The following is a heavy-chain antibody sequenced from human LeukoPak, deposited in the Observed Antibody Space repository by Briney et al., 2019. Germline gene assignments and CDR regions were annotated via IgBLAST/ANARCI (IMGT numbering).Heavy chain of an antibody. J-gene: IGHJ5*02. CDR1: GGSISSYY. V-gene: IGHV4-59*08. CDR3: ARLYCSSTSCRLGWFDP. D-gene: IGHD2-2*01. Sequence: SETLSLTCTVSGGSISSYYWSWIRQPPGKGLEWIGYIYYSGSTNYNPSLKSRVTISVDTSKNQFSLKLSSATAADTAVYYCARLYCSSTSCRLGWFDPWGQGTLVTVSS. CDR2: IYYSGST.